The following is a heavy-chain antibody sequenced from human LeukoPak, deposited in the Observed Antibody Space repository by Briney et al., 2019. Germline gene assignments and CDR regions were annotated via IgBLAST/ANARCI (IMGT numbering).Heavy chain of an antibody. D-gene: IGHD3-22*01. V-gene: IGHV3-49*04. CDR3: SRAYDTSGYYDHFDY. CDR2: VRSKPYGGTG. Sequence: GGSLRLSCAASGFTFGDYAMSWVRQARGRGREGVVLVRSKPYGGTGQHAASVKGRFTISRDDSKGIAYLQMSSLNTEDTAVYYCSRAYDTSGYYDHFDYWGQGTLVTVSS. J-gene: IGHJ4*02. CDR1: GFTFGDYA.